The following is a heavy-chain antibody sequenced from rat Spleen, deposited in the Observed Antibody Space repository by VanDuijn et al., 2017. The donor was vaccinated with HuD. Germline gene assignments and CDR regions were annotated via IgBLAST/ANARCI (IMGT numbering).Heavy chain of an antibody. Sequence: EVQLVESGGGIVQPGRAMKLSCAASGFTFSNYDMAWVRQAPTKGLEWVATLSYDGSSTYYPDSVKGRFTVSRDNVKSTLYLQMNSLRSEDTATYYCTREGTIAALAYWGQGVMVTVSS. CDR3: TREGTIAALAY. J-gene: IGHJ2*01. CDR1: GFTFSNYD. CDR2: LSYDGSST. V-gene: IGHV5-29*01. D-gene: IGHD1-2*01.